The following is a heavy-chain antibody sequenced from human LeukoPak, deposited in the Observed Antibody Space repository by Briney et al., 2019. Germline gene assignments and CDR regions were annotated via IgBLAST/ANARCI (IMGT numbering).Heavy chain of an antibody. J-gene: IGHJ4*02. V-gene: IGHV3-53*01. CDR1: GFTVSSSY. CDR2: IYSGGNT. Sequence: GGSLRLSCAASGFTVSSSYMSWVRQAPGKGLEWVSVIYSGGNTYYADSVKGRFTISRDNSKNTLYLQMNSLRAEDTAVYYCGREGSTLTPPAGYWGQGTLVTVSS. CDR3: GREGSTLTPPAGY. D-gene: IGHD4-17*01.